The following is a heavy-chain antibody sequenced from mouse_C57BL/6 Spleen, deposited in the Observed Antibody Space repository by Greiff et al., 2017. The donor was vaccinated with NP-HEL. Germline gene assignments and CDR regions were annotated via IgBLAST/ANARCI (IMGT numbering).Heavy chain of an antibody. J-gene: IGHJ2*01. CDR2: ISDGGSYT. V-gene: IGHV5-4*01. D-gene: IGHD1-1*01. Sequence: EVMLVESGGGLVKPGGSLKLSCAASGFTFSSYAMSWVRQTPEKRLEWVATISDGGSYTYSPDNVKGRFTISRDNAKNNLYLQMSHLKSEDTAMYYCARDRRATVPLYYFDYWGQGTTLTVSS. CDR1: GFTFSSYA. CDR3: ARDRRATVPLYYFDY.